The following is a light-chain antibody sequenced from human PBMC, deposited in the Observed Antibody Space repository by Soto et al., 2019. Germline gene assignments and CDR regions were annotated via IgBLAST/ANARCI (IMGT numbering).Light chain of an antibody. CDR3: QQYNNWPRAT. J-gene: IGKJ4*01. V-gene: IGKV3-15*01. Sequence: ETVMTQSPATLSVSPGERATLSCRASQSISSNLAWYQQKPGQAPRLLMFRTSTRATGIPARFSGSGSGTEFNITISSLQSEDFAVYYSQQYNNWPRATFGGGTKVEIK. CDR2: RTS. CDR1: QSISSN.